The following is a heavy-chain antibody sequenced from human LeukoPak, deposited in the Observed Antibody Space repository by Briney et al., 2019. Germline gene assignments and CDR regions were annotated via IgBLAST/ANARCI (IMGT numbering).Heavy chain of an antibody. Sequence: GGSLRLSCAASGFTVSSNYMNWVRQAPGKGLEWVSVIYSGGSTYYADSVKGRFTISRDNSKNTLYLQMNSLRAEDTAVYYCARDIGRSGWFPMDVWGKGTTVTISS. V-gene: IGHV3-66*01. D-gene: IGHD6-19*01. CDR1: GFTVSSNY. CDR2: IYSGGST. J-gene: IGHJ6*04. CDR3: ARDIGRSGWFPMDV.